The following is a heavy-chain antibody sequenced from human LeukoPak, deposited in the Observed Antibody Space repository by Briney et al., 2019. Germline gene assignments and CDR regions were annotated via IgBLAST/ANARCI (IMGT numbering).Heavy chain of an antibody. CDR3: ARDVRDCSGDTCYSWFDP. CDR1: GFSFSSYG. CDR2: IRYGGGTQ. V-gene: IGHV3-30*02. J-gene: IGHJ5*02. D-gene: IGHD2-15*01. Sequence: GGSLRLSCAASGFSFSSYGMHWVRQAPGKGLEWVAFIRYGGGTQDYTDSVKGRFTISRDNSKNTLYLQMNSLRAEDTAVYYCARDVRDCSGDTCYSWFDPWGQGALVTVSS.